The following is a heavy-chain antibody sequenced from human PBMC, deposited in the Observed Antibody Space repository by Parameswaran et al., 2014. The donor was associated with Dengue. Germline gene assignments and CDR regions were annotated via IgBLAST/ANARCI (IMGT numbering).Heavy chain of an antibody. CDR3: ARGGKDYYYYYMDV. CDR2: ISYDGSNK. CDR1: GFTFSSYA. Sequence: QAGGPWRLSCAASGFTFSSYAMHWVRQAPGKGLEWVAVISYDGSNKYYADSVKGRFTISRDNSKNTLYLQMNSLRAEDTAVFYCARGGKDYYYYYMDVWGKGTTVTVSS. V-gene: IGHV3-30-3*01. J-gene: IGHJ6*03. D-gene: IGHD3-16*01.